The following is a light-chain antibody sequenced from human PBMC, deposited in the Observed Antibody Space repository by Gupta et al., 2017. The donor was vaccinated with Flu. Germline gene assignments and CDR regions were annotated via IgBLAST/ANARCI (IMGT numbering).Light chain of an antibody. V-gene: IGKV3-20*01. CDR2: GAS. CDR3: QQYGNSPPT. CDR1: QSVSSNY. J-gene: IGKJ3*01. Sequence: EIVLTQSPGTLSLSPGERATLSCRASQSVSSNYLAWYQQKYGQAPRLLIYGASNRATGIPARFSGSGSGTDFALTISRLEPEDFAVYHCQQYGNSPPTFGPGTKVDI.